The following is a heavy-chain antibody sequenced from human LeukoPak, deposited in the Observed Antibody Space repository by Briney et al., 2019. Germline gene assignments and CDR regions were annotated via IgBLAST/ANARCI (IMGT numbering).Heavy chain of an antibody. CDR1: GYTFTSYG. Sequence: ASVKVSCKASGYTFTSYGISWVRQAPGQGLEWMGWISAYNGNTNYAQKLQGRVTMTTDTSTSTAYMELRSLRSDDTAFYYCARDPNYYGSGSCFDYWGQGTLVTVSS. CDR2: ISAYNGNT. CDR3: ARDPNYYGSGSCFDY. D-gene: IGHD3-10*01. J-gene: IGHJ4*02. V-gene: IGHV1-18*01.